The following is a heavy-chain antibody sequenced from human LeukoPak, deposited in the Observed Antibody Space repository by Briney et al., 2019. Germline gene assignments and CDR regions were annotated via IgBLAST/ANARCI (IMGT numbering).Heavy chain of an antibody. V-gene: IGHV3-7*03. CDR1: GFTFSAIP. CDR3: ARPTRGLTTDY. Sequence: TGGSLRLSCAASGFTFSAIPMTWVRQAPGKGLEWVANIKQDGSEKSYVDSVKGRFTISRDNAKNSLFLQMNSLRAEDTAIYYCARPTRGLTTDYWGQGTLVTVSS. CDR2: IKQDGSEK. J-gene: IGHJ4*02. D-gene: IGHD4/OR15-4a*01.